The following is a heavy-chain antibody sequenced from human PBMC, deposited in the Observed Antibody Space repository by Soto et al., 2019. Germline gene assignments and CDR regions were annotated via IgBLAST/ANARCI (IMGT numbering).Heavy chain of an antibody. CDR1: GYTFTGYY. J-gene: IGHJ5*02. Sequence: QVQLGQSGAEVKKPGASVKFSCKASGYTFTGYYMHWVRQAPGQGLEWMGWINPNSGGTNYAQKFQGRVTMNSDTSISTAYMELSRLRSDDTAVYYCASHQASMRTVGSWGQGTLVTVSS. D-gene: IGHD3-22*01. V-gene: IGHV1-2*02. CDR3: ASHQASMRTVGS. CDR2: INPNSGGT.